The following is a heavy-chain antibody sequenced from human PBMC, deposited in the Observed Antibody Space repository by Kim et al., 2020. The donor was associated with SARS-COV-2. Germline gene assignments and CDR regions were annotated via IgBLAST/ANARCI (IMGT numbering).Heavy chain of an antibody. D-gene: IGHD2-15*01. J-gene: IGHJ1*01. V-gene: IGHV3-23*01. CDR2: VSAEGGAT. CDR3: AKTSSTFKLPT. CDR1: GFTFSTYA. Sequence: GGSLRLSCAASGFTFSTYAMSWVRQAPGKGLEWVSFVSAEGGATYYTDSVKGRFTISRDNSKNTLYLQMNSPRAEDTAIYYCAKTSSTFKLPTWAQGTLVPVSS.